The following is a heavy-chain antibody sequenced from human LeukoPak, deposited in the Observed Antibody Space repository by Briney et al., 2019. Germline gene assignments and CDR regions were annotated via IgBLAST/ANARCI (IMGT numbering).Heavy chain of an antibody. CDR3: AIAGLPAAIVAWFDP. CDR2: IIPIFGTA. V-gene: IGHV1-69*13. CDR1: GGTFSSYA. D-gene: IGHD2-2*01. Sequence: SVKVSCKASGGTFSSYAISWVRQAPGQGLEWMGGIIPIFGTANYAQKFQGRVTITADESTTTAYMELSSLRSEDTAVYYCAIAGLPAAIVAWFDPWGQGTLVTVSS. J-gene: IGHJ5*02.